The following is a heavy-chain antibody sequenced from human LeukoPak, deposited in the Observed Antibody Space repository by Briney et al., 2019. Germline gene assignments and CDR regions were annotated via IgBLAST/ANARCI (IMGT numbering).Heavy chain of an antibody. CDR2: INQDGGEK. CDR3: ATGRSCTTCYLPDY. CDR1: GFTFSNNW. V-gene: IGHV3-7*01. J-gene: IGHJ4*02. D-gene: IGHD2-2*01. Sequence: GGSLRLSCAVSGFTFSNNWMTWVRQAPGKGLEWVANINQDGGEKYYVDSVKGRLTISRDNAKNSLYLQMYSLRAEDTAVYHCATGRSCTTCYLPDYWGQGTLVTVSS.